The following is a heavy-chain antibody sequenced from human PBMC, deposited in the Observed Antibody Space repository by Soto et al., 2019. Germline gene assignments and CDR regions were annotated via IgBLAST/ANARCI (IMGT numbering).Heavy chain of an antibody. D-gene: IGHD3-9*01. J-gene: IGHJ6*02. V-gene: IGHV1-18*01. CDR2: ISAYNCNT. Sequence: GGGWGRKEQGKRGEWMGWISAYNCNTNYAQKLQGRVTMTTDTSTSTAYMELRSLRSDDTAVYYCSIYDYDILTTYFYYYGMDVWGQGTTVTVSS. CDR3: SIYDYDILTTYFYYYGMDV. CDR1: G.